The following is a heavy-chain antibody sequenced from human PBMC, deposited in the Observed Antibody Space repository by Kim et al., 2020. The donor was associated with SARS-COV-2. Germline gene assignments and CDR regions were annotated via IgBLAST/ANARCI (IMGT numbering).Heavy chain of an antibody. V-gene: IGHV1-3*01. CDR3: LGGFYFDY. CDR2: GNGNT. D-gene: IGHD3-16*01. Sequence: GNGNTRYAQKFQGSVTFTTDTSASTAYMELSFLRSEDSAVYYCLGGFYFDYWGQGTLVTVSS. J-gene: IGHJ4*02.